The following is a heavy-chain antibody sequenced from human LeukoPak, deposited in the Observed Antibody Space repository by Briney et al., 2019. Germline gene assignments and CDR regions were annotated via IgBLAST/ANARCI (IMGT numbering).Heavy chain of an antibody. CDR2: IIPIFGTA. Sequence: SVKVSCKASGGTFSSHAISWVRQAPGRGLEWMGGIIPIFGTANYAQKFQGRVTITTDESTSTAYMELSSLRSEDTAVYYCARATLNGYSYGYGDYWGQGTPVTVSS. V-gene: IGHV1-69*05. J-gene: IGHJ4*02. D-gene: IGHD5-18*01. CDR1: GGTFSSHA. CDR3: ARATLNGYSYGYGDY.